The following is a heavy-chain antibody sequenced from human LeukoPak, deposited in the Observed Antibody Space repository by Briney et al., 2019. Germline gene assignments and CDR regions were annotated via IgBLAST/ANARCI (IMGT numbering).Heavy chain of an antibody. J-gene: IGHJ4*02. Sequence: SETLSLTCTVSGGSISSRSYYWGWIREPPGKGLEWIGNIYYSGSTYYNPSLKSRVTISVDTSKNQFSLKLSSVTATDTAVYYCASYQVGATSGFDYWGQGTLVTVSS. CDR1: GGSISSRSYY. CDR2: IYYSGST. CDR3: ASYQVGATSGFDY. D-gene: IGHD1-26*01. V-gene: IGHV4-39*01.